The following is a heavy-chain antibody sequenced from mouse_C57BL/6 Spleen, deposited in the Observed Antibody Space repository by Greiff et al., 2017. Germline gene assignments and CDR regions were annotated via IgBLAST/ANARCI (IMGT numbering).Heavy chain of an antibody. CDR1: GFNIKDYY. J-gene: IGHJ2*01. CDR3: TWYYGSSYFDY. V-gene: IGHV14-1*01. D-gene: IGHD1-1*01. CDR2: IDPEDGDT. Sequence: EVQLQQSGAELVRPGASVKLSCTASGFNIKDYYMHWVKQRPEPGLEWIGRIDPEDGDTEYAPKFQGKATMTADTSSNTAYLQLSSLTSEDTAVYYCTWYYGSSYFDYWGQGTTLTVSS.